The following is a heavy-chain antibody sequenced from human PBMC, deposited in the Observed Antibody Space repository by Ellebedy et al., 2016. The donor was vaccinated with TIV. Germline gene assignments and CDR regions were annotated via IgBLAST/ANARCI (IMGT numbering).Heavy chain of an antibody. V-gene: IGHV3-21*05. D-gene: IGHD1-1*01. CDR1: EVLFSTYG. J-gene: IGHJ4*02. Sequence: GGSLRLXXAASEVLFSTYGMNWVRQAPGKGLEWISYISTSSDYTSYADSVRGRFTISRDDAKNSVYLQMNSLRVEDTAVYYCATATGRIFFSLDYWGQGTLVTVSS. CDR2: ISTSSDYT. CDR3: ATATGRIFFSLDY.